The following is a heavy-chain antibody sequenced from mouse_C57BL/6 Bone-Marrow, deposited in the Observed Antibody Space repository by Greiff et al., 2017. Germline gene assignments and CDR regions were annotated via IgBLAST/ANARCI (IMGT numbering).Heavy chain of an antibody. CDR3: ARSYYYGSSYWYFDV. V-gene: IGHV5-15*01. D-gene: IGHD1-1*01. CDR1: GFTFSDYG. Sequence: DVMLVESGGGLVQPGGSLKLSCAASGFTFSDYGMAWVRQAPRQGPEWVAFISNLAYSIYYADTVTGRFTISRENAKNTLYLEMSSLRSEDSAMYYCARSYYYGSSYWYFDVWGTGTTVTVSS. J-gene: IGHJ1*03. CDR2: ISNLAYSI.